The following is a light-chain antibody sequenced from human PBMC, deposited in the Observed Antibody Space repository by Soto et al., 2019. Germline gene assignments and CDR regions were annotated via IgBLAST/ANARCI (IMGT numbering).Light chain of an antibody. J-gene: IGLJ2*01. Sequence: QSALTQPASVSGSPGQSITISCTGTSSDVGSYNLVSWYQQHPGKAPKLMIYEGSKRPSGVSNRFSGSKSGNTAPLTISGLQAEDEADYYCCSYAGSNHLVFGGGTKLTVL. V-gene: IGLV2-23*01. CDR1: SSDVGSYNL. CDR3: CSYAGSNHLV. CDR2: EGS.